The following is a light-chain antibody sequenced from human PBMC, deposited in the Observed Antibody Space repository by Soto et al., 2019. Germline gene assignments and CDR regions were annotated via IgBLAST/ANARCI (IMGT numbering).Light chain of an antibody. CDR3: GSYTSSNTPYV. J-gene: IGLJ1*01. V-gene: IGLV2-14*01. CDR2: EVS. CDR1: SSDVGGYNY. Sequence: QSALTQPASVSASPGQSITISCTGTSSDVGGYNYVSWYQHRPGKGPKLIIFEVSNRPSGVSHRFFGSKSDNTASLTISGLQAEDEADYYCGSYTSSNTPYVFGTGTKVTVL.